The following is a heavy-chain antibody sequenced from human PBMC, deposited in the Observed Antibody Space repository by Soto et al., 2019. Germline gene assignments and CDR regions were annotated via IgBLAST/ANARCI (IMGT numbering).Heavy chain of an antibody. Sequence: SVKVSCKASGGTFSSYTISWVRQAPGQGLEWMGRTIPILGIANYAQKFQGRVTITADKSTSTAYMELSSLRSEDTAVYYCASTAKGVVVVASYYFDYWGQGTLVTVSS. J-gene: IGHJ4*02. V-gene: IGHV1-69*02. CDR2: TIPILGIA. CDR3: ASTAKGVVVVASYYFDY. D-gene: IGHD2-15*01. CDR1: GGTFSSYT.